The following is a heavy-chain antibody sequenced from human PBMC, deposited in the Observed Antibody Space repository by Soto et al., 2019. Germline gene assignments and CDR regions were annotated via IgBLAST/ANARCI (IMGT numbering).Heavy chain of an antibody. CDR3: ARGPSADKVDY. CDR2: IYNGGST. V-gene: IGHV4-30-4*01. Sequence: QVQLQESGPGLVEPSQTLSLTCIVSGASVSSGHYWSWIRQPPGRGLEWIGHIYNGGSTYSSPSVESRVPLSLDTSKNQFSLRLSSVTAADTAVYYCARGPSADKVDYWGQGTLVTVSS. D-gene: IGHD3-3*01. J-gene: IGHJ4*02. CDR1: GASVSSGHY.